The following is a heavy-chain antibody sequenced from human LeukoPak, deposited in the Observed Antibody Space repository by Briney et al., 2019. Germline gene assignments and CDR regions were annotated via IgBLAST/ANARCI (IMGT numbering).Heavy chain of an antibody. CDR2: ISYDGSNK. Sequence: PGGSLRLSCAASGFTFSSYAMHWVRQAPGKGLEWVAVISYDGSNKYYADSVKGRFTISRDNSKNTLYLQMNSLRAEDTAVYYCAREYSSSWYYYYYCYMDVWGKGTTVTVSS. D-gene: IGHD6-13*01. CDR3: AREYSSSWYYYYYCYMDV. CDR1: GFTFSSYA. J-gene: IGHJ6*03. V-gene: IGHV3-30*04.